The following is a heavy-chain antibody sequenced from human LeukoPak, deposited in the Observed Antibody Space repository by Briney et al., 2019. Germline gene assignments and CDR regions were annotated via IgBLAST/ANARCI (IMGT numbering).Heavy chain of an antibody. D-gene: IGHD2-2*01. CDR3: ARAGYCSSTSCYRDY. CDR2: MNPNSGNT. Sequence: ASVKVSCKASGYTFTSYDINWVRQATRQGLEWMGWMNPNSGNTGYAQKFQGRVTITRNTSISTAYMELSSLRSEDTAVYYCARAGYCSSTSCYRDYWGQGTLVTVSS. CDR1: GYTFTSYD. J-gene: IGHJ4*02. V-gene: IGHV1-8*03.